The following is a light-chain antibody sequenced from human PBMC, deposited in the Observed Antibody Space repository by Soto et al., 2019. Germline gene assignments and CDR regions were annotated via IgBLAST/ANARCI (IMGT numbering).Light chain of an antibody. J-gene: IGKJ4*01. CDR2: DAS. CDR1: QSVSSY. V-gene: IGKV3-11*01. CDR3: QQRSNWPPQGPT. Sequence: EIVLTQSPATLTLSPGXRATLSCRASQSVSSYLAWYQQKPGQAPRLLIYDASNRATGIPARFSGSGSGTDFTLTISSLEPEDFAVYYCQQRSNWPPQGPTFAGATKVDI.